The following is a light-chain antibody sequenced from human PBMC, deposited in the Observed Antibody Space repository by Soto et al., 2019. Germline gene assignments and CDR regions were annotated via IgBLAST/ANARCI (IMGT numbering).Light chain of an antibody. J-gene: IGKJ2*01. CDR3: QQYNNWYT. V-gene: IGKV3-15*01. CDR1: QSVSSN. Sequence: EIVMTQSPATLSVSPGERATLSCRGSQSVSSNLAWYQQKPGQTPRLLIYGASTRATGIPGRFSGSGSGTEFTLTISSLQSEDFAVYYCQQYNNWYTFGQGTKLEIK. CDR2: GAS.